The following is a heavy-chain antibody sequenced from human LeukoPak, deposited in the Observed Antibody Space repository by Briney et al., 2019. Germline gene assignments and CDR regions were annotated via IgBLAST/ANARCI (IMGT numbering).Heavy chain of an antibody. J-gene: IGHJ6*02. Sequence: SDTLSLTCTVSGASISSHHWTWIRQPPGKGLEWIGYIYYTWSTNYSPSHKSRGTISVDTSKTQSSLKLSSVTAADTAVYYCARADGAVAAYYGIDVWGQGTTVTVSS. V-gene: IGHV4-59*11. CDR3: ARADGAVAAYYGIDV. D-gene: IGHD6-19*01. CDR1: GASISSHH. CDR2: IYYTWST.